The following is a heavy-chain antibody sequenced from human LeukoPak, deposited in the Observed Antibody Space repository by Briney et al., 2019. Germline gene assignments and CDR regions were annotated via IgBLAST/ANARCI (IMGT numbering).Heavy chain of an antibody. CDR3: ARGYCSSTNCYGGANWFDP. CDR2: IYYSGST. V-gene: IGHV4-59*01. D-gene: IGHD2-2*01. CDR1: GGSISSYY. Sequence: SETLSLTCTVSGGSISSYYWSWIRQPPGKGLEWIGYIYYSGSTNYNPSLKSRVTISVDTSKNQFSLKLSSVTAADTAVYYCARGYCSSTNCYGGANWFDPWGQGTLVTVSS. J-gene: IGHJ5*02.